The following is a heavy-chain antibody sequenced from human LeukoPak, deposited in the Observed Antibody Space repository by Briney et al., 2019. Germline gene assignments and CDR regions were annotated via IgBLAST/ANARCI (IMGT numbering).Heavy chain of an antibody. CDR1: GFTVSSNY. D-gene: IGHD3-22*01. V-gene: IGHV3-66*01. CDR2: IYSGGST. Sequence: GGSLRLSCAASGFTVSSNYMSWVRQAPGKGLEWVSVIYSGGSTYYADSVKGRFTISRDNSKNTLYLQMNSLRAEDTAVYYCARDRAYDSSGYYSDYYYGMDVWGQGTTVTVSS. J-gene: IGHJ6*02. CDR3: ARDRAYDSSGYYSDYYYGMDV.